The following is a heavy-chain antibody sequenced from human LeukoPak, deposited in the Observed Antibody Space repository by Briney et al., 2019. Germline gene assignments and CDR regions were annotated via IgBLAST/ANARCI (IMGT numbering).Heavy chain of an antibody. CDR2: IYWDDDK. Sequence: SGPTLVKPTQTLTLTCTFSGFSLSTRGVGVGWIRQPPGKALEWLALIYWDDDKRYSPSLKSRLTITKDTSKNQVVLTMTNMDPVDTATYYCAHRGSPGNAFDYWGQGTLVTVSS. D-gene: IGHD1-1*01. J-gene: IGHJ4*02. CDR3: AHRGSPGNAFDY. CDR1: GFSLSTRGVG. V-gene: IGHV2-5*02.